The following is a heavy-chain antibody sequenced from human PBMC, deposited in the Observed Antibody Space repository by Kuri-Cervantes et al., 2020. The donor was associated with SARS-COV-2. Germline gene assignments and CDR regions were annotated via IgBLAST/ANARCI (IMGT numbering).Heavy chain of an antibody. CDR1: GFTFSSYS. CDR3: AREYYDFWSGYYYGMDV. J-gene: IGHJ6*02. Sequence: GESLKISCAASGFTFSSYSMNWVRQAPGKGLEWVSSISSSSFYIYYADSVKGRFTISRDNAKNSLYLQMNSLRAEDTAVYYCAREYYDFWSGYYYGMDVWGQGTTVTVSS. CDR2: ISSSSFYI. D-gene: IGHD3-3*01. V-gene: IGHV3-21*01.